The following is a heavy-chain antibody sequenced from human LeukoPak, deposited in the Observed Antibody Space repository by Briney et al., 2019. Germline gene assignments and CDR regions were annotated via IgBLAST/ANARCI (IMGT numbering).Heavy chain of an antibody. Sequence: SQTLSLTCAVSGGSISSGGYSWSWIRQPPGKGLEWIGYIYHSGSTYYNPSLKSRVTISVDRSKNQFSLKLSSVTAADTAVYYCASSIAVAGPGYFDYWGQGTLVTVSS. CDR3: ASSIAVAGPGYFDY. V-gene: IGHV4-30-2*01. CDR1: GGSISSGGYS. CDR2: IYHSGST. D-gene: IGHD6-19*01. J-gene: IGHJ4*02.